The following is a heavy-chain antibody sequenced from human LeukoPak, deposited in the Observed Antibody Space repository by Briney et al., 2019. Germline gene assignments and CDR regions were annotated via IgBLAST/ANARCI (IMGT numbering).Heavy chain of an antibody. J-gene: IGHJ6*03. CDR2: ISSSSSYI. D-gene: IGHD1-14*01. Sequence: AGGSLRLSCAAPAFTFSSYSMNWVRQAPGKGLEWVSSISSSSSYIYYADSVKGRFTISRDNAKNSLYLQMNSLRAEDTAVYYCARVGPWVNPDYYYYMDVWGKGTTVTVSS. V-gene: IGHV3-21*01. CDR1: AFTFSSYS. CDR3: ARVGPWVNPDYYYYMDV.